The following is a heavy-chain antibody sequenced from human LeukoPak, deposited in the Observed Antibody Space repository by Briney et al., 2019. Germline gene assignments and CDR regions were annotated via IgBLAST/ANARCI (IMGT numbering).Heavy chain of an antibody. CDR1: GFSFSNYE. J-gene: IGHJ3*02. D-gene: IGHD1-1*01. CDR2: SSSSGSVI. CDR3: ASDVEPDAFDI. V-gene: IGHV3-48*03. Sequence: PGGSLRLSCAASGFSFSNYEMNWVRQAPGKGLEWVSYSSSSGSVISYADSVKGRFTISRDNAKSSLYLQMNSLRAEDTAVYYCASDVEPDAFDIWGQGTMVTVSS.